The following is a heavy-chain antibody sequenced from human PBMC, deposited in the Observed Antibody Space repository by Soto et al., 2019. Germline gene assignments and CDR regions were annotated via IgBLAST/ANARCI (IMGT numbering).Heavy chain of an antibody. CDR1: GFTFDDFA. J-gene: IGHJ4*02. V-gene: IGHV3-9*01. D-gene: IGHD2-21*01. CDR2: ITWNGKSA. Sequence: EVQLVDSGGGLVQPGRSLRLSCVASGFTFDDFAMHWVRRVPGKGLEWVSSITWNGKSAGYADSVKGRFFISRDNAKNSLYLQMNSLRREDTASYHCAKGGPDAFCGGGRCFFESWGQGTQVTVSS. CDR3: AKGGPDAFCGGGRCFFES.